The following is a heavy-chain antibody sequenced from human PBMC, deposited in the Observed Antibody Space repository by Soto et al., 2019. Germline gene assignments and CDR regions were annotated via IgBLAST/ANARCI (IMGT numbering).Heavy chain of an antibody. V-gene: IGHV4-31*03. CDR1: GCSISSGGYY. Sequence: SETLSLTCPFSGCSISSGGYYWSWIRQHPGKGLEWIGYIYYSGSTYYNPSLKSRVTISVDTSKNQFSLKLSSVTAADTAVYYCAREATKYMRYFDYWGQGTLVTVSS. CDR3: AREATKYMRYFDY. J-gene: IGHJ4*02. CDR2: IYYSGST. D-gene: IGHD2-8*01.